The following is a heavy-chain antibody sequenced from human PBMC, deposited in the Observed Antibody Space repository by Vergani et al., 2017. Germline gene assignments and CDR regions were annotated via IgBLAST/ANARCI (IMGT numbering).Heavy chain of an antibody. CDR2: IYHSGST. CDR1: GYSISSGYY. CDR3: ARTTYGSGSYYGVA. D-gene: IGHD3-10*01. J-gene: IGHJ5*02. V-gene: IGHV4-38-2*01. Sequence: QVQLQESGPGLVKPSETLSLTCAVSGYSISSGYYWGWIRQPPGKGREWIGSIYHSGSTYYNPSLKSRVTISVDTSKNQFSLKLSSVTAADTAVYYCARTTYGSGSYYGVAWGQGTLVTVSS.